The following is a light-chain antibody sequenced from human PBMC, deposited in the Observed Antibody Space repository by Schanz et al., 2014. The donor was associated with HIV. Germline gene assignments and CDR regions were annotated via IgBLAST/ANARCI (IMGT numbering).Light chain of an antibody. CDR3: SSYTSSSTYV. V-gene: IGLV2-14*01. Sequence: QSALTQPASVSGSPGQSITISCTGTSRDVGGYKYPPWYQQHPGKPPKILISEVNKRPSGVPDRFSGSKSGNTASLTISGLQAEDEADYYCSSYTSSSTYVFRTGTQLPVL. CDR1: SRDVGGYKY. J-gene: IGLJ1*01. CDR2: EVN.